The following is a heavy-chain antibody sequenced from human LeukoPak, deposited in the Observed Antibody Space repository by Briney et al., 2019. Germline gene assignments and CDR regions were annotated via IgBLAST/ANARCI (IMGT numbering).Heavy chain of an antibody. CDR1: ECALSSNW. CDR3: TRGGATGTTLASDY. V-gene: IGHV3-74*01. Sequence: GGSLRLSCTASECALSSNWMHWVRQVPGKGLVWVSRINSDGSITNYADSVKGRFTVSRDNAKKTLYLQMNSLRYEGTAVYYCTRGGATGTTLASDYWGQGTLVTVSS. CDR2: INSDGSIT. D-gene: IGHD1-1*01. J-gene: IGHJ4*02.